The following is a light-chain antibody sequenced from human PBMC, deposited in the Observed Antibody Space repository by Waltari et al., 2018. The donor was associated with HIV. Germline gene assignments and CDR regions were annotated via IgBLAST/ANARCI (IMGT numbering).Light chain of an antibody. CDR2: DVN. CDR3: CSYAGGPFV. CDR1: NRDDGQYEF. V-gene: IGLV2-23*02. Sequence: QSALTQPASVSRSPRQSVNLPCPGTNRDDGQYEFASCYQHNPGQAPHLIIYDVNTRPSGVSLRFSGSKSGNTASLTISGLQAEDEANYYCCSYAGGPFVFGSGT. J-gene: IGLJ1*01.